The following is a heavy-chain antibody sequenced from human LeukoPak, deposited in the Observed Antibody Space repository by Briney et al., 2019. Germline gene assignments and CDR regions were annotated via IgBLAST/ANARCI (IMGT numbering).Heavy chain of an antibody. J-gene: IGHJ4*02. Sequence: SETLSLTCTVSGGSISSYYWSWIRQPPGKGLEWIGYIYYSGSTNYNPSLESRVTISVDTSKNQFSLKLSSVTAADTAVYYCASTPITYYYDSSGYYWFDYWGQGTLVTVSS. CDR2: IYYSGST. CDR3: ASTPITYYYDSSGYYWFDY. CDR1: GGSISSYY. V-gene: IGHV4-59*01. D-gene: IGHD3-22*01.